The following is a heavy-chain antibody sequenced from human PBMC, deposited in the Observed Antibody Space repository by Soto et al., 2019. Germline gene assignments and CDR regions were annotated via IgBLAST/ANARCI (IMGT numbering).Heavy chain of an antibody. D-gene: IGHD1-1*01. CDR2: TYYRSKWYI. Sequence: SQTLSLTCDISGDSVSSNSAAWNWIRQTPSRGLEWLGRTYYRSKWYINYAVSVKSRITVNPDTSKNQFSLQLNSVTPEDTAVYYCARGSWDDVTGHYHMDVSGKGTTVTVSS. CDR3: ARGSWDDVTGHYHMDV. V-gene: IGHV6-1*01. CDR1: GDSVSSNSAA. J-gene: IGHJ6*03.